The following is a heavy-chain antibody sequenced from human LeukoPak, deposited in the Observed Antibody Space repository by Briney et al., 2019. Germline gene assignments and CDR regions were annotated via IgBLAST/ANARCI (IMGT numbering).Heavy chain of an antibody. CDR1: GFTFSGHA. CDR2: ISHEGDNK. Sequence: PGGSLRLSCAAPGFTFSGHAMHWLRQVPGKGLQWVLGISHEGDNKYYPDSVKGRFIVSRGNSKNTLSLEMNSLRAEDTGLYYCARVGSGPLRNYYDYWGQGTPVTVSS. V-gene: IGHV3-30-3*01. J-gene: IGHJ4*02. D-gene: IGHD3-3*01. CDR3: ARVGSGPLRNYYDY.